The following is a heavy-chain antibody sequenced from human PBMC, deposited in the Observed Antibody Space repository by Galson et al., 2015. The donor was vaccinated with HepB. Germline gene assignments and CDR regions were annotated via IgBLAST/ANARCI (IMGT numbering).Heavy chain of an antibody. CDR1: GFTFSSYG. CDR2: INSDGSST. Sequence: SLRLSCAASGFTFSSYGMHWVRQAPGKGLVWVSRINSDGSSTSYADSVKGRFTISRDNAKNTLYLQMNSLRAEDTAVYYCAYGYSGYESFDYWGQGTLVTVSS. D-gene: IGHD5-12*01. V-gene: IGHV3-74*01. J-gene: IGHJ4*02. CDR3: AYGYSGYESFDY.